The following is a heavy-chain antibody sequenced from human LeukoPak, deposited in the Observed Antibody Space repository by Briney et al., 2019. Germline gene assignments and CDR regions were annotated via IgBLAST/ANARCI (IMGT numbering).Heavy chain of an antibody. CDR3: ARGPGSYWVDY. CDR2: IDEDGSET. D-gene: IGHD1-26*01. V-gene: IGHV3-7*01. J-gene: IGHJ4*02. CDR1: GFTFSNYW. Sequence: GGSLRLSCEVSGFTFSNYWMMWVRQAPGKGLEWVASIDEDGSETNYVDSVTGRFTVSRDHAKNSLFLQMNSLRAEDTAVYYCARGPGSYWVDYWGQGTLVTVSS.